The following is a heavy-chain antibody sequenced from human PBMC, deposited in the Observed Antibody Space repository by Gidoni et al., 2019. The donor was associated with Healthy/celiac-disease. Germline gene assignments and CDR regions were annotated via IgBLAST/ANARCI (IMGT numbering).Heavy chain of an antibody. CDR2: INHSGST. D-gene: IGHD6-6*01. CDR3: ARVPRSIAARGAFDI. V-gene: IGHV4-34*01. Sequence: QVQLQQWGAGLLKPSETLSLTCAVYGGSFSGYYWSWIRQPPGKGLEWIGEINHSGSTNYNPSLKSRVTISVDTSKNQFSLKLSSVTAADTAVYYCARVPRSIAARGAFDIWGQGTMVTVSS. CDR1: GGSFSGYY. J-gene: IGHJ3*02.